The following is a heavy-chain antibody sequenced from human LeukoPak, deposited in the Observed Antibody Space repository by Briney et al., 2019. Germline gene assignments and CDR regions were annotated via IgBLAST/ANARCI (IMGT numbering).Heavy chain of an antibody. J-gene: IGHJ4*02. V-gene: IGHV1-18*01. CDR2: ISAYNGNT. D-gene: IGHD3-9*01. Sequence: ASVKVSCKASGYTFTSYGISWVRQAPGQGLEWMGWISAYNGNTNYAQKLQGRVTMTTDTSTSTAYMELRSLRSDDTAVYYCARGITYYDILTGPRSYYFDYWGQGTLVTVSS. CDR3: ARGITYYDILTGPRSYYFDY. CDR1: GYTFTSYG.